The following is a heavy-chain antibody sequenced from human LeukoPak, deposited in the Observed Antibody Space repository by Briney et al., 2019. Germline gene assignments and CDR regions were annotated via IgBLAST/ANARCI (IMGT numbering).Heavy chain of an antibody. CDR1: SGSISSYY. V-gene: IGHV4-59*08. J-gene: IGHJ3*02. CDR3: ARHLQPVVGSSRWTAFDI. CDR2: NYYSGGT. Sequence: SETLSLTCTVSSGSISSYYWSWIRQPPGKRLEWIGYNYYSGGTSYNPSLKSRVTISVDTSKNQFSLKLSSVTAADTAVYYCARHLQPVVGSSRWTAFDIWGQGTMVTVSS. D-gene: IGHD2-15*01.